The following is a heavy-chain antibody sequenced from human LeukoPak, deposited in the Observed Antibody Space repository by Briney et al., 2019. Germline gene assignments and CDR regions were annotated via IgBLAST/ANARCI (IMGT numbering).Heavy chain of an antibody. Sequence: GGSLRLSCAASGFTFSSYSMNWVRQAPGKGLEWVSSISSSSSYIYYADSVKGRFTISRDNAKNLLYLQMNSLRSEDTAVYYCARADCGGDCRDPYYYYGMDVWGQGTTVTVSS. CDR3: ARADCGGDCRDPYYYYGMDV. J-gene: IGHJ6*02. D-gene: IGHD2-21*02. CDR1: GFTFSSYS. CDR2: ISSSSSYI. V-gene: IGHV3-21*04.